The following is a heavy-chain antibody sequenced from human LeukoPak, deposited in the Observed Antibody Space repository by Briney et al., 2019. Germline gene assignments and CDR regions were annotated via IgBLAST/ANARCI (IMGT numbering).Heavy chain of an antibody. CDR3: ARSGIGATEIDY. CDR1: GFTFSDYF. Sequence: PGGSLRLSCAASGFTFSDYFMSWVRQAPGKGLEWLSYISGRGNYVDYAESLKGRITISRDNAKNSLYLQMNSLRAEDTAVYYCARSGIGATEIDYGGQGTRVTVS. J-gene: IGHJ4*02. V-gene: IGHV3-11*06. CDR2: ISGRGNYV. D-gene: IGHD6-13*01.